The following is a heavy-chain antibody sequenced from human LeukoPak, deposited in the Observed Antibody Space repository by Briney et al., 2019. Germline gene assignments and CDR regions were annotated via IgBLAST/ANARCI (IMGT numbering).Heavy chain of an antibody. V-gene: IGHV4-39*01. CDR3: ARRILSWYFDL. CDR1: GGSISSSSYY. J-gene: IGHJ2*01. CDR2: IYYSGST. D-gene: IGHD3-3*02. Sequence: SETLSLTXTVSGGSISSSSYYWGWFGRPPGSGLEWFGSIYYSGSTYYNPSLKSRVTISVDTSKNQFSLKLSSVTAADTAVYYCARRILSWYFDLWGRGTLVTVSS.